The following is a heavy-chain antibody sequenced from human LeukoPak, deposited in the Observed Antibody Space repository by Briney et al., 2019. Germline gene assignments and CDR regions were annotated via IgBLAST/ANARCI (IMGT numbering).Heavy chain of an antibody. D-gene: IGHD6-6*01. V-gene: IGHV3-21*01. CDR3: ARGGIAGRPVYYYYMDV. CDR1: GFTFSSYT. Sequence: GGSLRLSCAASGFTFSSYTIHWVRQARGKGLEWVSSISAVSTYIYHADSVKGRFTISRDNVEKSAYLELSGLTAHDTAIYYCARGGIAGRPVYYYYMDVWGKGTTVTVSS. J-gene: IGHJ6*03. CDR2: ISAVSTYI.